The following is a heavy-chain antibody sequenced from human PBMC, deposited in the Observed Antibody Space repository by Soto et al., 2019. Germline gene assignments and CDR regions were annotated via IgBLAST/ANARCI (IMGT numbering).Heavy chain of an antibody. CDR2: ISAYNGNT. CDR3: ARDRPRGSSSWYLGY. J-gene: IGHJ4*02. V-gene: IGHV1-18*01. D-gene: IGHD6-13*01. CDR1: GYTFTSYG. Sequence: ASVKVSCKASGYTFTSYGISWVRQAPGQGLEWMGWISAYNGNTNYAQKLQGRVTMTTDTSTSTAYMELRSLRSDDTAVYYCARDRPRGSSSWYLGYWGQGTLVTVSS.